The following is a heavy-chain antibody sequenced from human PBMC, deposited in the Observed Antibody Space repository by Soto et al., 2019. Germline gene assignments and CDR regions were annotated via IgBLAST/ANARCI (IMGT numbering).Heavy chain of an antibody. J-gene: IGHJ5*02. CDR1: GDTFTTDW. CDR3: ASRRLVSPESGP. Sequence: GVSLKISCTGSGDTFTTDWIGWVRQMPGQGLEWEEVIYPGDARTRYSPPFQGQDTISADKSISTAYLQRNSLKASDTAMYYCASRRLVSPESGPWGQGTPGTVST. D-gene: IGHD2-15*01. V-gene: IGHV5-51*01. CDR2: IYPGDART.